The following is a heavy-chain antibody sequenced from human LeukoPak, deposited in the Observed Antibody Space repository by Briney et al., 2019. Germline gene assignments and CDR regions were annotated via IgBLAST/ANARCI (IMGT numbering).Heavy chain of an antibody. D-gene: IGHD4-17*01. CDR1: GYRFTNYH. CDR2: IDPADSDT. CDR3: TRLISRGSDYNYVDD. V-gene: IGHV5-51*01. Sequence: GESLKISCKGSGYRFTNYHIGWVRQMPGKGLEGMGMIDPADSDTRYRPTFRGQVTISVDKSINTAYLQWSSLKASDTAMYYCTRLISRGSDYNYVDDWGQGTLITVSS. J-gene: IGHJ4*02.